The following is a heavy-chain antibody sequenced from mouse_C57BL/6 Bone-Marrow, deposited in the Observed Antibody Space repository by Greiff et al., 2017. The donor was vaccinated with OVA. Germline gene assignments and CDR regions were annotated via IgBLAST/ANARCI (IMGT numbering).Heavy chain of an antibody. V-gene: IGHV1-81*01. CDR3: ARGDYVYFDY. Sequence: SGAELARPGASVKLSCKASGYTFTSYGISWVKQRTGQGLEWIGEIYPRSGNTYYNEKFKGKATLTADKSSSTAYMELRSLTSEDAAVYFCARGDYVYFDYWGQGTTLTVSS. D-gene: IGHD1-1*02. CDR1: GYTFTSYG. J-gene: IGHJ2*01. CDR2: IYPRSGNT.